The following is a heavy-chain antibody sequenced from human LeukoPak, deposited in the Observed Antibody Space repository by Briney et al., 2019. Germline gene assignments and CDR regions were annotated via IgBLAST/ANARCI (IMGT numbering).Heavy chain of an antibody. CDR3: AGSVTTDYYGMDV. J-gene: IGHJ6*02. V-gene: IGHV3-53*01. CDR1: GFTVSSNY. Sequence: PGGSLRLSCAASGFTVSSNYMSWVRQAPGKGLEWVSVIYSGGSTYYADSVKGRFTISRDNSKNTLYLQMNSLRAEDTAVYYCAGSVTTDYYGMDVWGQGTTVTVSS. D-gene: IGHD4-17*01. CDR2: IYSGGST.